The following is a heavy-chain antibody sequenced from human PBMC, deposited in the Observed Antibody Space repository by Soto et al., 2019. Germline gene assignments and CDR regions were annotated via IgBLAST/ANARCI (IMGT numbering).Heavy chain of an antibody. CDR3: ARGLTPDYFDS. CDR2: TNTYNDKT. V-gene: IGHV1-18*01. J-gene: IGHJ4*02. CDR1: GYTFTSYG. Sequence: QVQLVQSGAEVKKPGASVKVSCKASGYTFTSYGISWVRQAPGQGLEWMVWTNTYNDKTNYAQKLQGRVTMTTDTSTTTAYMELRSLRSDDTAVYYCARGLTPDYFDSWGQGTLVTVSS. D-gene: IGHD4-17*01.